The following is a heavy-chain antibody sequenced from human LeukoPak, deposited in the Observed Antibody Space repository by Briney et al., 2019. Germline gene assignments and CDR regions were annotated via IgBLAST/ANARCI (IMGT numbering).Heavy chain of an antibody. CDR1: GFNFANHA. J-gene: IGHJ4*02. CDR2: ISGGGDIT. V-gene: IGHV3-23*01. D-gene: IGHD2-21*02. Sequence: GGSLRLSRAASGFNFANHAMSWVRQTPGKGLEWVSAISGGGDITYYADSVTGRFTISRDNSKDTLFLQMHSLRPGDTAVYYCVREDTPATANYWGQGTLVTISS. CDR3: VREDTPATANY.